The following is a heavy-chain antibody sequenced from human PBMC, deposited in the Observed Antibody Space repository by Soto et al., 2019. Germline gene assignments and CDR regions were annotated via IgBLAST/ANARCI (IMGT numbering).Heavy chain of an antibody. D-gene: IGHD6-6*01. J-gene: IGHJ4*02. Sequence: SETLSLTCGVSGYSLTSGYHWGWTRQPPGKGLEWIGTIYHSGTTYYNPSLMSRVTMSVDTSKNQFSLKVTSATAADTAVYFCVRVYGRSSCFFDSWGQGTLVTVSS. CDR3: VRVYGRSSCFFDS. CDR1: GYSLTSGYH. V-gene: IGHV4-38-2*01. CDR2: IYHSGTT.